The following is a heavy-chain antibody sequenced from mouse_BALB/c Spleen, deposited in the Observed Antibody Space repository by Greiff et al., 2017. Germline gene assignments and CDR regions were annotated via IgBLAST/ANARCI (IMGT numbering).Heavy chain of an antibody. J-gene: IGHJ4*01. CDR1: GFTFSDYY. D-gene: IGHD2-14*01. V-gene: IGHV5-4*02. CDR2: ISDGGSYT. CDR3: ARDPRYNYYAMDY. Sequence: EVMLVESGGGLVKPGGSLKLSCAASGFTFSDYYMYWVRQTPEKRLEWVATISDGGSYTYYPDSVKGRFTISRDNAKNNLYLQMSSLKSEDTAMYYCARDPRYNYYAMDYWGQGTSVTVSS.